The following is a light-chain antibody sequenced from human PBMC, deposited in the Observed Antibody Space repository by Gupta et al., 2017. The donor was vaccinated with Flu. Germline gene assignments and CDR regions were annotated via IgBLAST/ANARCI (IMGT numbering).Light chain of an antibody. Sequence: SVTISCTGTSSDVGTYNRVSWYQQPPGTAPKLIIYEVSNRPSGVPDRFSGSKSGHTASLTISGLQGEDEADYYCSSYTSSYTFVFGTGTKVTVL. CDR3: SSYTSSYTFV. CDR2: EVS. CDR1: SSDVGTYNR. J-gene: IGLJ1*01. V-gene: IGLV2-18*02.